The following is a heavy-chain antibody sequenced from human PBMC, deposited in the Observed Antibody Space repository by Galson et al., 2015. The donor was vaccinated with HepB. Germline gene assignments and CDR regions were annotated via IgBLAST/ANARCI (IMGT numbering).Heavy chain of an antibody. CDR3: ARAAKMVRGVMGYNYGMDV. J-gene: IGHJ6*02. CDR2: IIPIFGTA. D-gene: IGHD3-10*01. Sequence: SVKVSCKASGGTFSSYAFSWVRQAPGQGLEWMGGIIPIFGTANYAQKFQGRVTITADESTSTAYMELSSLRSEDTAAYYCARAAKMVRGVMGYNYGMDVWGQGTTVTVSS. V-gene: IGHV1-69*13. CDR1: GGTFSSYA.